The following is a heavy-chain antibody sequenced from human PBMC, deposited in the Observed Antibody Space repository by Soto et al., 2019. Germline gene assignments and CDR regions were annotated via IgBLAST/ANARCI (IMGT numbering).Heavy chain of an antibody. CDR2: INPKSGDT. CDR3: ATSSGSYSYYGMDV. Sequence: ASVKVSCKASGYTFPDNYFHWVRQAPGQGLEWMAWINPKSGDTNYAQKFQGRVTMTRDTSISTAYMDLSSLRSDDTAVYYCATSSGSYSYYGMDVWGQGTTVTVSS. V-gene: IGHV1-2*02. D-gene: IGHD1-26*01. CDR1: GYTFPDNY. J-gene: IGHJ6*02.